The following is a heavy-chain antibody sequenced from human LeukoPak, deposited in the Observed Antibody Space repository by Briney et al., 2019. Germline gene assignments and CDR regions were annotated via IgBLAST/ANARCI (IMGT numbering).Heavy chain of an antibody. D-gene: IGHD5-24*01. Sequence: GGSLRLSCAASGFTFSSYAMHWVRQAPGKGLEWVAVISYDGSNKYYADSVKGRLTISRDNSKNTLYLQMNSLRAEDTAVYYCAKSPPRDGYAQYYFDYWGQGTLVTVSS. CDR2: ISYDGSNK. CDR3: AKSPPRDGYAQYYFDY. J-gene: IGHJ4*02. V-gene: IGHV3-30*04. CDR1: GFTFSSYA.